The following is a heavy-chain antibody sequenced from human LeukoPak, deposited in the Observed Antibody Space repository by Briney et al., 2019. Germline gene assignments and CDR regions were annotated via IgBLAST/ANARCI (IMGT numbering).Heavy chain of an antibody. Sequence: GASVKVSCKATGDTFSSYAISWVRQAPGQRLEWMGWISAYNGNTNYAQKLQGRVTMTTDTSTSTAYMELRSLRSDDTAVYYCARCYYDSSGYLLGYFDYWGQGTLVTVSS. CDR2: ISAYNGNT. J-gene: IGHJ4*02. V-gene: IGHV1-18*01. D-gene: IGHD3-22*01. CDR1: GDTFSSYA. CDR3: ARCYYDSSGYLLGYFDY.